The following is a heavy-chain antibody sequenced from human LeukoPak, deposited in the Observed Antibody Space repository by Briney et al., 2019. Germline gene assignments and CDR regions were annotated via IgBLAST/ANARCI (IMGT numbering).Heavy chain of an antibody. CDR3: ARALYTENSYFDY. V-gene: IGHV1-69*13. Sequence: SVKVSCKASGASGDTFNSYDFSWLRQAPGQGLQWKGGIIPIYGTAKYTEKFQGRVTITADESTSTAYMELSSLRSEDTAVYYCARALYTENSYFDYWGQGTLVTVSS. CDR1: GDTFNSYD. J-gene: IGHJ4*02. CDR2: IIPIYGTA. D-gene: IGHD4-11*01.